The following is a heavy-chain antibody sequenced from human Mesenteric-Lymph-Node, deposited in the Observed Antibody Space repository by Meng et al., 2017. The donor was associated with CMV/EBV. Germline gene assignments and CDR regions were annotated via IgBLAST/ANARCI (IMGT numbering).Heavy chain of an antibody. CDR3: ARGSSYDILTGYFDY. D-gene: IGHD3-9*01. CDR1: GGSFSGYY. J-gene: IGHJ4*02. V-gene: IGHV4-34*01. CDR2: INHSGST. Sequence: QVQLHPWGARLLKPSETLSVTCAVYGGSFSGYYWNWIRQSPEKGLEWIGEINHSGSTTYNPSFTSRIIISVDTSTNQISLNMSSVTAADTAVYYCARGSSYDILTGYFDYWGQGALVTVSS.